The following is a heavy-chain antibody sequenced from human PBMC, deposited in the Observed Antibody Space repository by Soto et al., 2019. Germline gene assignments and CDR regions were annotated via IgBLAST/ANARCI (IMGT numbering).Heavy chain of an antibody. V-gene: IGHV4-34*01. CDR1: GGSFSGYY. CDR3: ARDRVAAAGYYYYGMDV. Sequence: SETLSLTCAVYGGSFSGYYWSWIRQPPGKGLEWIGEINHSGSTNYNPSLKSRVTISVDTSKNQFSLKLSSVTAADTAVYYCARDRVAAAGYYYYGMDVWGQGTTVTVSS. CDR2: INHSGST. D-gene: IGHD6-13*01. J-gene: IGHJ6*02.